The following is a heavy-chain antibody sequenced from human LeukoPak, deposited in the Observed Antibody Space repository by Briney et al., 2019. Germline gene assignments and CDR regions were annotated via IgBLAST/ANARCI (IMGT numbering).Heavy chain of an antibody. CDR1: GFTFSSYW. V-gene: IGHV3-74*01. CDR2: INSDGSST. D-gene: IGHD2-15*01. J-gene: IGHJ5*02. Sequence: GGSLRPSCAASGFTFSSYWMHWVRQAPGKGLVWVSRINSDGSSTSYADSVKGRFTISRDNAKNTLYLQMNSLRAEDTAVYYCARDLKRYCSGGSCYSAWFDPWGQGTLVTVSS. CDR3: ARDLKRYCSGGSCYSAWFDP.